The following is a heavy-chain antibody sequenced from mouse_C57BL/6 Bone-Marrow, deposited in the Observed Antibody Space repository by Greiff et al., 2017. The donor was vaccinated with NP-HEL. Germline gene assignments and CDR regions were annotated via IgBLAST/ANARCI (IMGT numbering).Heavy chain of an antibody. CDR3: ARGGVTRTDDFDY. Sequence: VQLVESGPGLVQPSQSLSITCTVSGFSLTSYGVHWVRQSPGKGLEWLGVIWSGGSTDYNAAFISRLSISKDNSKSQVFFKMNSLQADDTAIYYCARGGVTRTDDFDYWGQGTTLTVSS. CDR1: GFSLTSYG. V-gene: IGHV2-2*01. J-gene: IGHJ2*01. D-gene: IGHD2-2*01. CDR2: IWSGGST.